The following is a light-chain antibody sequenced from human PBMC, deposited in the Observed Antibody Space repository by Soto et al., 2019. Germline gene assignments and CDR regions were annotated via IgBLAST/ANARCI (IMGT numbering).Light chain of an antibody. CDR1: SRDVGTYNL. CDR3: CSFAGRSSYV. Sequence: QSALTQPASVSGSHGQSITISCTGTSRDVGTYNLVSWYQQHPGQATKVMIYEGSKRPSGVSNRFAGSNSGNTASLTTSGLQAEDEAEYYCCSFAGRSSYVFGTGTKVTVL. J-gene: IGLJ1*01. V-gene: IGLV2-23*01. CDR2: EGS.